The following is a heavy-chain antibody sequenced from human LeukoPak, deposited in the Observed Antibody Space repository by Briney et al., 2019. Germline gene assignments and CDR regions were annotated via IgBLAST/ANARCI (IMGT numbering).Heavy chain of an antibody. V-gene: IGHV4-39*07. CDR1: GGSISSSSYY. Sequence: SETLSLTCTVSGGSISSSSYYWGWIRQPPGKGLEWIGSIHSTGSTFYNPSLRSRFTISLEASHNQFSLRLSSVTAADTAIFYCARSVPAAIFPRGWFDPWGQGILVTVSS. J-gene: IGHJ5*02. D-gene: IGHD2-2*01. CDR3: ARSVPAAIFPRGWFDP. CDR2: IHSTGST.